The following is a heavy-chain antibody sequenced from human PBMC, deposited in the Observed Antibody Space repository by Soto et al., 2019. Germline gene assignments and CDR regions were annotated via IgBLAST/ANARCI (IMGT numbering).Heavy chain of an antibody. CDR1: GGSINSYY. D-gene: IGHD3-3*01. Sequence: PSETLSLTCTVSGGSINSYYWSWIRQPPGKGLEWIGYIYYSGSTNYNPSLKSRVTISVDTSKNQFSLKISSVTAADTAVYYCAKVNDFWTGYSSTNGFDPWGQGTLVTGSS. CDR2: IYYSGST. V-gene: IGHV4-59*01. J-gene: IGHJ5*02. CDR3: AKVNDFWTGYSSTNGFDP.